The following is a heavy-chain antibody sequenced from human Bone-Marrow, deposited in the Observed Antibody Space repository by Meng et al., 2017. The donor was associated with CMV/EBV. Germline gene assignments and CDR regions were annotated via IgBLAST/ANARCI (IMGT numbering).Heavy chain of an antibody. D-gene: IGHD3-3*01. CDR1: GFTFSTYG. CDR3: AKDREYYDYNYGMDV. Sequence: GGSLRLSCAASGFTFSTYGMHWVRQAPGKGLEWETFIWFDGSNKFYADSVKGRFTISRDNSKNTLYLQMNSLRVEDTAVYYCAKDREYYDYNYGMDVWGQGTTVTVSS. CDR2: IWFDGSNK. J-gene: IGHJ6*02. V-gene: IGHV3-30*02.